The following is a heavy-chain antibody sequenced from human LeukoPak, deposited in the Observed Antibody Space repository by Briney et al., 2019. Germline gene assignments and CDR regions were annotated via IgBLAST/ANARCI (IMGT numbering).Heavy chain of an antibody. V-gene: IGHV4-59*01. CDR2: IYYSGST. D-gene: IGHD3-10*01. J-gene: IGHJ4*02. Sequence: SETLSLTCTVSGGSISSYYWSWIRQPPGKGLEWIGYIYYSGSTNYNPSLKSRVTISVDTSKNQFSLKLSSVTAADTAVYYCARSFLYYYGSGDTFDYWGQGTLVTVSS. CDR1: GGSISSYY. CDR3: ARSFLYYYGSGDTFDY.